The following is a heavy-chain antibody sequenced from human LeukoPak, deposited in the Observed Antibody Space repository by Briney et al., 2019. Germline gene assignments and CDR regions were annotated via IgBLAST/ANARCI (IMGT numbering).Heavy chain of an antibody. Sequence: SETLSLTCAVYGGSFSGYYWSWIRQPPGKGLEWIGEINHSGSTNYNPSLKSRVTISVDTSKNQFSLKLSSVTAADTAVYYCAREGRWLQFRSAVYTFALDYWGQGTLVTVSS. CDR1: GGSFSGYY. V-gene: IGHV4-34*01. CDR2: INHSGST. D-gene: IGHD5-24*01. J-gene: IGHJ4*02. CDR3: AREGRWLQFRSAVYTFALDY.